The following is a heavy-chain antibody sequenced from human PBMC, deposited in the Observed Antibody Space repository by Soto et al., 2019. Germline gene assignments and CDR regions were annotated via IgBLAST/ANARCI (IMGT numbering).Heavy chain of an antibody. CDR2: IKPDESEK. Sequence: EVQLVESGGGLVQPGGSLRLSCKAFGFTFSDFWLTWVRQAPGKGLEWVARIKPDESEKKYADSVKGRFSISRDNAKNSMYLQMDSLRGEDTAVYYCVRGGSNYASWGQGTLVTVSS. CDR1: GFTFSDFW. D-gene: IGHD4-4*01. J-gene: IGHJ5*02. V-gene: IGHV3-7*01. CDR3: VRGGSNYAS.